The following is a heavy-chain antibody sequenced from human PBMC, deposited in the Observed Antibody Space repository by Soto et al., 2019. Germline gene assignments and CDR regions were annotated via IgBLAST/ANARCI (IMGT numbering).Heavy chain of an antibody. D-gene: IGHD3-10*01. CDR3: ARAYYYGSGSPYTKIDY. Sequence: PGGSLRLSCAASGFTFSSYGMHWVRQAPGKGLEWVAVIWYDGSNKYYADSVKGRFTISRDNSKNTLYLQMNSLRAEDTAVYYCARAYYYGSGSPYTKIDYWGQGTLVTVSS. CDR2: IWYDGSNK. V-gene: IGHV3-33*01. CDR1: GFTFSSYG. J-gene: IGHJ4*02.